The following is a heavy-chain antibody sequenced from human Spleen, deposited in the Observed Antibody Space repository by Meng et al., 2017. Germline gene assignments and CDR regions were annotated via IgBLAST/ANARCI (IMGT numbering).Heavy chain of an antibody. CDR1: KYSFDNAW. V-gene: IGHV5-51*01. Sequence: GGSLRLSCKGSKYSFDNAWIGWVRQMPGKGLEWMGIIFPRDSDTTYSPSFQGQVTISVDKSINTAYLQWSSLKASDSAIYYCARLGIAVADSYDAFDTWGQGTLVTVSS. D-gene: IGHD6-19*01. CDR3: ARLGIAVADSYDAFDT. J-gene: IGHJ3*02. CDR2: IFPRDSDT.